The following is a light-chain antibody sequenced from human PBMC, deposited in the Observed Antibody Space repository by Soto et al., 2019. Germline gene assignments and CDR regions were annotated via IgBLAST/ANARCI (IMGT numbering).Light chain of an antibody. CDR1: QSIGNW. J-gene: IGKJ1*01. CDR2: DAS. Sequence: DIPMTQSPSTLSASVGDRVTITCRASQSIGNWLAWYQQKPGKAPKLLIYDASSLESGVPSRFSGSGSGTEFTLTISGLQPDDFATYYCQQYNSYSSTFGHGTKVEVK. V-gene: IGKV1-5*01. CDR3: QQYNSYSST.